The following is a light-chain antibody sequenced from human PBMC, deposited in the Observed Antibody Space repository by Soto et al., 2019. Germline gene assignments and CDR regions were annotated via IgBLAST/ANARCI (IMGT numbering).Light chain of an antibody. CDR2: GAS. CDR1: QSVSSSY. Sequence: EIVLTQSPGTLSLCPGERATLSFRASQSVSSSYLAWYQQKPGQAPRLLIYGASSRATGIPDRFSGSGSGTDFTLTISRLEPEDFEVYYCQQFGSSPLFTFGPGPKVDVK. J-gene: IGKJ3*01. CDR3: QQFGSSPLFT. V-gene: IGKV3-20*01.